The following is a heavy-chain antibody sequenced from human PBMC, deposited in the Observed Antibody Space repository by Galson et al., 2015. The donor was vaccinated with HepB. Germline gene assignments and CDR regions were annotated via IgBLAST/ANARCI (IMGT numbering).Heavy chain of an antibody. J-gene: IGHJ4*02. V-gene: IGHV1-2*02. D-gene: IGHD2-2*01. CDR1: GYPFTAYF. CDR3: TRDRHPPSAPFDY. Sequence: SVKVSCKASGYPFTAYFIHWVRQAPGQGLQWMGWIDPKSGGANYAQNFQVRVTMTRDTSISTAYMDLSSLRSDDTAVYYCTRDRHPPSAPFDYWGQGTLVTGSS. CDR2: IDPKSGGA.